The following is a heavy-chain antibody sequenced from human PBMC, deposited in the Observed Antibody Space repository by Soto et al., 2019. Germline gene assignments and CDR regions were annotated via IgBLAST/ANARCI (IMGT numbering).Heavy chain of an antibody. D-gene: IGHD6-13*01. J-gene: IGHJ6*03. V-gene: IGHV4-34*01. CDR2: INHSGST. CDR3: ARGRPAFPRVYYMGV. CDR1: GGSFSGYY. Sequence: QVQLQQWGAGLLKPSETLSLTCAVYGGSFSGYYWSWIRQPPGKGLEWIGEINHSGSTNYNPSLKSRGTLSGDTSKNQFPPKVSSVAAAGTAVYYCARGRPAFPRVYYMGVWGKGTTVTVSS.